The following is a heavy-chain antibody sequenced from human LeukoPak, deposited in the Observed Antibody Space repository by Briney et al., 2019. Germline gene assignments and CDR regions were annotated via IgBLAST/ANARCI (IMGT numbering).Heavy chain of an antibody. J-gene: IGHJ3*02. CDR1: ALTFNYYA. V-gene: IGHV3-23*01. CDR2: ISGSGGTT. Sequence: GETLRLSCAASALTFNYYAMSWVRQAPGKGLEWVSHISGSGGTTYYAASVKGRFTISRDNSKRTLYLQMKSPRAEDTGVYYCAKGSGYCSSTSCYLDAFDIWGQGTMVTVSS. CDR3: AKGSGYCSSTSCYLDAFDI. D-gene: IGHD2-2*03.